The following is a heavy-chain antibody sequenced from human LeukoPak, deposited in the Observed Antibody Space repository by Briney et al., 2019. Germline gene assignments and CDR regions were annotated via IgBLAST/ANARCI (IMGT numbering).Heavy chain of an antibody. J-gene: IGHJ4*02. Sequence: GGSLRLSCAASGFTFSSYGMHWVRQAPGKGLEWVAVIWYDGSNKYYADSVKGRFTISRDNSKNTLYLQMNSLRAEDTAVYYCARDNYSAPFDYWGQGTLVTVSS. D-gene: IGHD4-11*01. CDR1: GFTFSSYG. CDR2: IWYDGSNK. CDR3: ARDNYSAPFDY. V-gene: IGHV3-33*01.